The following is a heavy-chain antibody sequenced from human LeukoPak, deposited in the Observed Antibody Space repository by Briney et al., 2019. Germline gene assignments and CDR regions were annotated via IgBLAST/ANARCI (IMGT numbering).Heavy chain of an antibody. Sequence: SGGSLRLSCAASGFTFSNYGMSWVRQAPGKGLECIGSIYYSGSTYYNPSLKSRVTISVDTSKNQFSLKLSSVTAADTAVYYCARGSWQLAEEVYWGQGTLVTVSS. CDR1: GFTFSNYG. V-gene: IGHV4-38-2*01. D-gene: IGHD6-6*01. CDR3: ARGSWQLAEEVY. CDR2: IYYSGST. J-gene: IGHJ4*02.